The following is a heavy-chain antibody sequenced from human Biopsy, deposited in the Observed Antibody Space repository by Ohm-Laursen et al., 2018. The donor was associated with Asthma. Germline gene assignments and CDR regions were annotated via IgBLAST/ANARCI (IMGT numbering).Heavy chain of an antibody. Sequence: ASVKVSCKISGYSLTDLSMHWVRQAPGQGLEWMGGHDHEEGGTVNARRFQGRVTMTEDTSTDTAYVELSSLSSDDTAVYYCASDFPKDYVRYNFQFWGQGTLVTVSS. CDR2: HDHEEGGT. CDR3: ASDFPKDYVRYNFQF. V-gene: IGHV1-24*01. D-gene: IGHD4-17*01. J-gene: IGHJ4*02. CDR1: GYSLTDLS.